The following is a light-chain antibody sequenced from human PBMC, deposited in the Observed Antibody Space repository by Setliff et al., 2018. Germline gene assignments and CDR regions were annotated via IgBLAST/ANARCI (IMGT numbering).Light chain of an antibody. Sequence: SALTQPASVSGSPGQSITISCTGTSSDVGGYNYVSWYQQHPDKAPKLMISDVSKRPSGVSNRFSGSKSGNTASLTISGLQAEDEADYYCSSYTSSSTYVFGTGTKVTVL. CDR1: SSDVGGYNY. CDR2: DVS. V-gene: IGLV2-14*01. J-gene: IGLJ1*01. CDR3: SSYTSSSTYV.